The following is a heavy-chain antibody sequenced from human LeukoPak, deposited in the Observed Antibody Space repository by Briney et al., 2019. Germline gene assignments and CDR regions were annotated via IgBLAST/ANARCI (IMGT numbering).Heavy chain of an antibody. CDR3: ASTIVRGVIRVNNWFDP. D-gene: IGHD3-10*01. Sequence: SETLSLTCTVSGGSISSSSYYWGWIRQPPGKGLEWIVSIYYSWSTYYNPSLESRVTISVDTSKNQFSLKLSSVTAADTAVYYCASTIVRGVIRVNNWFDPGGEGPLVTV. CDR2: IYYSWST. CDR1: GGSISSSSYY. J-gene: IGHJ5*02. V-gene: IGHV4-39*07.